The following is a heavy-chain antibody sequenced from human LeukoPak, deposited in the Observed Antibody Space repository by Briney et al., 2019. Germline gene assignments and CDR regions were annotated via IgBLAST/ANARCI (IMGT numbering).Heavy chain of an antibody. J-gene: IGHJ4*02. D-gene: IGHD6-13*01. Sequence: GESLKISCKGSGYSFTSYWIGWVRQMPGKGLEWMGIIYPGDSESRYSPSFQGHVTISADKSIGTAYLQWSSLKASDTAMYYCARLSIAAAGTFDYWGQGTLVTVSS. CDR1: GYSFTSYW. CDR3: ARLSIAAAGTFDY. V-gene: IGHV5-51*01. CDR2: IYPGDSES.